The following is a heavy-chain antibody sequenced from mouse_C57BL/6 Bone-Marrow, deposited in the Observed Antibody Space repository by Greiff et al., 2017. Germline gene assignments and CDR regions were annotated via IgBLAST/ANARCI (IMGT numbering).Heavy chain of an antibody. Sequence: EVKLMESGGGLVQPGGSLSLSCAASGFTFTDYYMSWVRQPPGKALEWLGFIRNKANGYTTEYSASVKGRFTISRDNSQSILYLQMNALRAEDSATYYCARYIYYYGSSYWYFDVWGTGTTVTVSS. V-gene: IGHV7-3*01. J-gene: IGHJ1*03. D-gene: IGHD1-1*01. CDR3: ARYIYYYGSSYWYFDV. CDR1: GFTFTDYY. CDR2: IRNKANGYTT.